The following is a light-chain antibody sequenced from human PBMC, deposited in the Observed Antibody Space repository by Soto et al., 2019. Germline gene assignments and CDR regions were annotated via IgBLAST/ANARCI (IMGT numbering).Light chain of an antibody. CDR1: QSVSNNY. CDR2: DTS. Sequence: EIVLTQSPGTLSLSPGERATLSCRASQSVSNNYLAWYQQKPGQAPRLLIYDTSNRATGIPARFSGSGSGTDFTLTISSLEAEDFAVYFCQQRTNLWLTFGGGNKVDIK. J-gene: IGKJ4*01. CDR3: QQRTNLWLT. V-gene: IGKV3-11*01.